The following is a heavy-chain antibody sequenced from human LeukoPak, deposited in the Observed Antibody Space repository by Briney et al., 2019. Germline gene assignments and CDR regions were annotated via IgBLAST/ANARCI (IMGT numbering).Heavy chain of an antibody. D-gene: IGHD1-26*01. CDR1: GGTFSSYA. Sequence: ASVKVSCKASGGTFSSYAISWVRQAPGQGLEWMGGIIPIFGTANYEQKFQVRGTSTADESTSTAYMELNSMRSEDTAVYYCGVLFAPPEFNRIVGATTTDYWGQGTLVTVSS. V-gene: IGHV1-69*01. CDR2: IIPIFGTA. J-gene: IGHJ4*02. CDR3: GVLFAPPEFNRIVGATTTDY.